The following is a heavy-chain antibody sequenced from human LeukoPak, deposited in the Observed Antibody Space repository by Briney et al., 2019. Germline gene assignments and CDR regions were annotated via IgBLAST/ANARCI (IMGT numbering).Heavy chain of an antibody. Sequence: GGSLRLSCAASGFTFSSYAMHWVRQAPGKGLEWVAVISYDGSNKYYADSVKGRLTISRDNSKNTLYLQMNSLRAEDTAVYYCARDMWYSSSWYGGYFDYWGQGTLVTVSS. CDR1: GFTFSSYA. V-gene: IGHV3-30*04. CDR2: ISYDGSNK. D-gene: IGHD6-13*01. J-gene: IGHJ4*02. CDR3: ARDMWYSSSWYGGYFDY.